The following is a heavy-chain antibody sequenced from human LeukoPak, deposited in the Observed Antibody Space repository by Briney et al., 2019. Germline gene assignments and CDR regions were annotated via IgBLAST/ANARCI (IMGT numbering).Heavy chain of an antibody. Sequence: VASVKVSCKASGYTFTSYAMHWARQAPGQRLEWMGWINAGNGNTKYSQEFQGRVTITRDTSASTAYMELSSLRSEDMAVYYCARSRPPPRPYSSSWLDYWGQGTLVTVSS. D-gene: IGHD6-13*01. J-gene: IGHJ4*02. CDR1: GYTFTSYA. V-gene: IGHV1-3*03. CDR2: INAGNGNT. CDR3: ARSRPPPRPYSSSWLDY.